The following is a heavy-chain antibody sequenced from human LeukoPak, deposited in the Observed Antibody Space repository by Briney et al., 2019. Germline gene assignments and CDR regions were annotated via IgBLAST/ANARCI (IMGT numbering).Heavy chain of an antibody. CDR3: ASRYDFWSGYYMAMHGGYLDY. CDR1: GFTFSSYG. D-gene: IGHD3-3*01. V-gene: IGHV3-30*03. CDR2: ISYDGSNK. J-gene: IGHJ4*02. Sequence: GGSLRLSCAASGFTFSSYGMHWVRQAPGKGLEWVAVISYDGSNKYYADSVKGRFTISRDNAKNSLYLQMNSLRAEDTAVYYCASRYDFWSGYYMAMHGGYLDYWGQGTLVTVSS.